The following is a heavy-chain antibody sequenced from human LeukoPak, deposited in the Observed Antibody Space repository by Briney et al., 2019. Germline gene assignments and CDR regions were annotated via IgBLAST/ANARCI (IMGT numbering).Heavy chain of an antibody. V-gene: IGHV3-23*01. D-gene: IGHD6-13*01. CDR2: ISGSGGST. Sequence: GGSLRLSCAASGFTSNCCAMSWVRQAPGKGLEWVSGISGSGGSTYYADSVKGRFTISRDNSRNTLYLQMNSLRAEDTATYYCAARPTSAAVAPSDYWGQGTQVTVSS. CDR1: GFTSNCCA. J-gene: IGHJ4*02. CDR3: AARPTSAAVAPSDY.